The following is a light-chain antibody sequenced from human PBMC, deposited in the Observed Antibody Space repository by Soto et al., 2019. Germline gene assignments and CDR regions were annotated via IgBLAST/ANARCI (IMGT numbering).Light chain of an antibody. CDR2: DAS. V-gene: IGKV3-11*01. CDR3: QQRSNWPPIT. Sequence: EIVLTQSPATLSLSPGERATLSCRASQSVSSYLAWYQQKPGQAPRLLIYDASNRATGIPARFSGSGSGTDFTLTISSLEPEDFAVYYCQQRSNWPPITFGK. J-gene: IGKJ5*01. CDR1: QSVSSY.